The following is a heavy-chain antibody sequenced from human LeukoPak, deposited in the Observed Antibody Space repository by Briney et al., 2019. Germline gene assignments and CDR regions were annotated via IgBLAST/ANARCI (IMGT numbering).Heavy chain of an antibody. V-gene: IGHV1-58*02. CDR1: RFTFTRSA. Sequence: TSVKVSYKPSRFTFTRSAMLWVRQARGQHLEGIGWIVVGSGNTNYAQKFQERVTITRDMSTSTAYMELSSLRSEDTAVYYCAADPANYYYYGMDVWGQGTTVTVSS. CDR3: AADPANYYYYGMDV. J-gene: IGHJ6*02. CDR2: IVVGSGNT.